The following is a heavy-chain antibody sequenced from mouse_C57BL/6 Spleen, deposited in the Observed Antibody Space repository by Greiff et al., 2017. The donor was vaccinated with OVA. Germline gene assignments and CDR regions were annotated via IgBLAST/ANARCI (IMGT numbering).Heavy chain of an antibody. J-gene: IGHJ2*01. CDR3: ARCTTVVAKNVDY. V-gene: IGHV1-55*01. Sequence: QVQLKQPGAELVKPGASVKMSCKASGYTFTSYWITWVKQRPGQGLEWIGDIYPGSGSTNYNEKFKSKATLTVDTSSSTAYMQLSSLTSEDSAVYYCARCTTVVAKNVDYWGQGTTLTVSS. CDR1: GYTFTSYW. CDR2: IYPGSGST. D-gene: IGHD1-1*01.